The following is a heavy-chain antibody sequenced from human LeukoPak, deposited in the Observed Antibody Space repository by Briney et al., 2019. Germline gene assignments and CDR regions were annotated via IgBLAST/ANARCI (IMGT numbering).Heavy chain of an antibody. CDR3: ARGPRHFDY. CDR1: GGSISSGGYY. CDR2: INHSGST. J-gene: IGHJ4*02. Sequence: SQTLSLTCTVSGGSISSGGYYWSWIRQPPGKGLEWIGEINHSGSTNYNPSLKSRVTISVDTSKNQFSLKLSSVTAADTAVYYCARGPRHFDYWGQGTLVTVSS. V-gene: IGHV4-30-2*01.